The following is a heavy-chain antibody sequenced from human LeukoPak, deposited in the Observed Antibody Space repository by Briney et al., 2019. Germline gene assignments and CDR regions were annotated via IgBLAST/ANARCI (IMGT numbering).Heavy chain of an antibody. CDR2: IKQDGSEK. V-gene: IGHV3-7*01. J-gene: IGHJ5*02. CDR1: GFTFSSYW. CDR3: ARDLSYGGNSGNWFDP. D-gene: IGHD4-23*01. Sequence: PGGSLRLSCAASGFTFSSYWMSWVRQAPGKGLEWVANIKQDGSEKYYVDSVKGRFTISRDNAKNSLYLQMNSLRAEDTAVYYCARDLSYGGNSGNWFDPWGQGTLVTVSS.